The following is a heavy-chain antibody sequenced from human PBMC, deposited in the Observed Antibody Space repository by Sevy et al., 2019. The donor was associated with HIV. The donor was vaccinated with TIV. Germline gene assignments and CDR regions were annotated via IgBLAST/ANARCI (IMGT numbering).Heavy chain of an antibody. V-gene: IGHV4-4*07. CDR2: IFSSGTT. CDR3: GGVGGGGVLRGGGCYLDYSYYYGMDV. J-gene: IGHJ6*02. Sequence: SETLSLTCTVSGDSISGYYWNWIRQPAGKGLEWIGRIFSSGTTNYNPSLKSRVTMSIDTSKNQFSLRLRSVTAADSAGFLGGGVGGGGVLRGGGCYLDYSYYYGMDVWGQGTTVTVSS. D-gene: IGHD3-22*01. CDR1: GDSISGYY.